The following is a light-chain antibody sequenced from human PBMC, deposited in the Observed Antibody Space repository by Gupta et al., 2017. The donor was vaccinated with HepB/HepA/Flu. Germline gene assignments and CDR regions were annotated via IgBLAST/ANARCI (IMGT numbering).Light chain of an antibody. V-gene: IGLV2-14*01. Sequence: SALTQPASVSGSPGQSITISCTGTSSDIGAYNYVSCYQQHPGKAPKLMIYDVSNRPSGVSNRFSGSKSDNTASLTISGLQAEDEADYFCSSYTSRSTWMFGGGTKLTVL. CDR1: SSDIGAYNY. J-gene: IGLJ3*02. CDR2: DVS. CDR3: SSYTSRSTWM.